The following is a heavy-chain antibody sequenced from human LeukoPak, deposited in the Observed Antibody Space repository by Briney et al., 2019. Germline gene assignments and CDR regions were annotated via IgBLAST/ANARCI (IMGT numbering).Heavy chain of an antibody. Sequence: GGSLRLSCAASGFTFRSYEMNWVRQAPGKGLEWVSCISSSGTTIYYADSVKGRFTISRDSAKNSLYLQMNSLRAEDTAVYYCAKAGGGFSLNYWGQGTLVTVSS. V-gene: IGHV3-48*03. CDR3: AKAGGGFSLNY. D-gene: IGHD3-16*01. CDR2: ISSSGTTI. CDR1: GFTFRSYE. J-gene: IGHJ4*02.